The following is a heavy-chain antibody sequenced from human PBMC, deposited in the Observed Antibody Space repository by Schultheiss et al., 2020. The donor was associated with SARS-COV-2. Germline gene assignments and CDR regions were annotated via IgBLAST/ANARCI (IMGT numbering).Heavy chain of an antibody. Sequence: GGSLRLSCAASGFTFSSYAMHWVRQAPGKGLEWVSAISGSGGSTTYADSVKGRFTISRDNAKNTLYLQMNSLRAEDTAVYYCARVSRYSYGVDFDYWGQGTLVTVSS. D-gene: IGHD5-18*01. CDR1: GFTFSSYA. V-gene: IGHV3-23*01. J-gene: IGHJ4*02. CDR3: ARVSRYSYGVDFDY. CDR2: ISGSGGST.